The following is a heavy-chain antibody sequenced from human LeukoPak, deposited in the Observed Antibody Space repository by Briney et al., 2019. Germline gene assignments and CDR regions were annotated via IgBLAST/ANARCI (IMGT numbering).Heavy chain of an antibody. CDR3: VREDIVVVPAAISYYYYGMDV. CDR2: TYYRSKWYN. D-gene: IGHD2-2*01. J-gene: IGHJ6*02. Sequence: SHTLPLTRAISVDSLSSNSSAWNWISQSPPRDLPWLGRTYYRSKWYNAYAVSVKSRITINPDTSKNQFSLQLNSVTPEDTAVYYCVREDIVVVPAAISYYYYGMDVWGQGTTVTVSS. V-gene: IGHV6-1*01. CDR1: VDSLSSNSSA.